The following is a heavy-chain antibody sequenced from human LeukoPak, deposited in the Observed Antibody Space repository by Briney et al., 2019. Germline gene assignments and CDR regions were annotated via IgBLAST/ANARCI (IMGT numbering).Heavy chain of an antibody. D-gene: IGHD3-9*01. CDR3: ARRRYFDY. J-gene: IGHJ4*02. CDR2: ISGSGGST. Sequence: GGSLRLSCAASGFTFSNYAMSWVRQAPGKGLEWVSGISGSGGSTYYADSVKGRFTISRDNAKNSLYLQMNSLRAEDTAVYYCARRRYFDYWGQGTLVTVSS. V-gene: IGHV3-23*01. CDR1: GFTFSNYA.